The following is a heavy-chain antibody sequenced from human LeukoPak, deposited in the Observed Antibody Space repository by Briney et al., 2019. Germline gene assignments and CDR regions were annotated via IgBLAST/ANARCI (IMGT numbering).Heavy chain of an antibody. V-gene: IGHV1-18*01. D-gene: IGHD2-2*01. J-gene: IGHJ6*02. CDR2: ISAFNGNT. CDR1: GYTFTSYG. Sequence: ASVKVSCKASGYTFTSYGISWVRQAPGQGLEWMGWISAFNGNTNYAQKFQGRVTMSTDTSTSTAYMELRSLRTDDTDVYYCARDLDIVVVRGALRHYGVDVWGQGTTVTVS. CDR3: ARDLDIVVVRGALRHYGVDV.